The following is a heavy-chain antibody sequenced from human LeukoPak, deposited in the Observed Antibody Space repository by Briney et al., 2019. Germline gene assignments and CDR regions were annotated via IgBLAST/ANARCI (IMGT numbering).Heavy chain of an antibody. CDR2: IVVGSGNT. V-gene: IGHV1-58*02. J-gene: IGHJ6*02. Sequence: VASVKVSCKASGFIFTSSAMQWVRQARGQRLEWIGWIVVGSGNTNYAQMFQERVTITRDMSTSTAYMELSSLTSEDTAVYYCAASPSVTSGYYYGMDVWGQGTPVTVSS. D-gene: IGHD3-9*01. CDR3: AASPSVTSGYYYGMDV. CDR1: GFIFTSSA.